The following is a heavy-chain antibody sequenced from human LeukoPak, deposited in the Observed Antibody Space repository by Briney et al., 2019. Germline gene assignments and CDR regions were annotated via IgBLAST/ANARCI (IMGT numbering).Heavy chain of an antibody. CDR1: GGSISRTSYF. CDR3: ARRSCTSTTCYVGFDP. V-gene: IGHV4-39*07. D-gene: IGHD2-2*01. CDR2: IYDRGST. J-gene: IGHJ5*02. Sequence: SETLSLTCIVSGGSISRTSYFWGWIRQPPGKGLEWIGSIYDRGSTYYNPSLKTRVTISLETSKSHFSLKLTSVTAADTAMYYSARRSCTSTTCYVGFDPWGQGILVTVSS.